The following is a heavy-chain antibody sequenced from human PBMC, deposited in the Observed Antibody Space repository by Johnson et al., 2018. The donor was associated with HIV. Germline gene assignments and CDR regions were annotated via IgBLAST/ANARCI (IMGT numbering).Heavy chain of an antibody. CDR1: GFTFSSYW. CDR2: INSEGSSA. Sequence: VQLVESGGGLVQPGGSLRLSCAASGFTFSSYWMHWFRQAPGNGLVWVSHINSEGSSATYADSVKGRLTIYRDNAKNTLYLQMNSLRAEDTAVYYCARDPLLHGSTFDMWGPGTMVTVSS. J-gene: IGHJ3*02. CDR3: ARDPLLHGSTFDM. V-gene: IGHV3-74*01. D-gene: IGHD3-10*01.